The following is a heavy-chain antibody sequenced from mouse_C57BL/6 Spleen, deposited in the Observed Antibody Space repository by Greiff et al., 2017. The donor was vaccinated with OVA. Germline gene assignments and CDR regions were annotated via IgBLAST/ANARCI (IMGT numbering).Heavy chain of an antibody. Sequence: QVQLQQPGAELVRPGTSVKLSCKASGYTFTSYWMHWVKQRPGQGLEWIGVIDPSDSYTNSNQKFKGKATLTVDTSSSTAYMQLSSLTSEDSAVYYCARGEDYAMDYWGQGTSVTVSS. J-gene: IGHJ4*01. CDR1: GYTFTSYW. CDR3: ARGEDYAMDY. CDR2: IDPSDSYT. V-gene: IGHV1-59*01.